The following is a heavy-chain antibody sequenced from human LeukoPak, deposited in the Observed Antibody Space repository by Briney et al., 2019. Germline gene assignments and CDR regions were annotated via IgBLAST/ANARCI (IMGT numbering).Heavy chain of an antibody. CDR2: ISAYNGNT. Sequence: EASVKVSCKASGYTFTSYGISWVRQAPGQGLEWMGWISAYNGNTNYAQKLQGRVTMTTDTSTSTAYMELRSLRSDDTAVYYCARDYVAKIFGAPWRVDAFDIWGQGTMVTVSS. CDR3: ARDYVAKIFGAPWRVDAFDI. CDR1: GYTFTSYG. D-gene: IGHD3-3*01. J-gene: IGHJ3*02. V-gene: IGHV1-18*01.